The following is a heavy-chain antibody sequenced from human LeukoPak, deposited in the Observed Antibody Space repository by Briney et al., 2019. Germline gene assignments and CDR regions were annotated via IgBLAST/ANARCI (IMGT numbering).Heavy chain of an antibody. V-gene: IGHV1-69*02. Sequence: SVKVSCKASGGTFSSYTISWVRQAPGQGLEWMGRIIPILGIANYAQKFQGRVTITADKSTSTAYMELSSLRSEDTAVYYCAGRTMTVESSDWFDPWGQGTLVTVSS. J-gene: IGHJ5*02. D-gene: IGHD3-22*01. CDR2: IIPILGIA. CDR1: GGTFSSYT. CDR3: AGRTMTVESSDWFDP.